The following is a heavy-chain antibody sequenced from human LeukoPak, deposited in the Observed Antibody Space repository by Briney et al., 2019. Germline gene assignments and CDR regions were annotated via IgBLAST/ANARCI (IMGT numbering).Heavy chain of an antibody. Sequence: ASVKVSCKASGGTFSSYAISWVRQAPGQGLEGMGGIIPIFGKANYAQKFQGRVTITVHESTSTHYMELNRLSSGDRAGCYCPMAKSGYSYGDAFDIWGHGKMVTVSS. CDR3: PMAKSGYSYGDAFDI. D-gene: IGHD5-18*01. V-gene: IGHV1-69*13. CDR1: GGTFSSYA. CDR2: IIPIFGKA. J-gene: IGHJ3*02.